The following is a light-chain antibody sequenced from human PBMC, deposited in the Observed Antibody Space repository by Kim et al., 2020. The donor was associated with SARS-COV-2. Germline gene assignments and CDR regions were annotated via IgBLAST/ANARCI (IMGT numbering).Light chain of an antibody. CDR2: RNN. CDR3: SAWDSSLSAWV. CDR1: SNSVGYEG. V-gene: IGLV10-54*01. J-gene: IGLJ3*02. Sequence: QAGLTQPPSVSKGLRQTATLTCTGNSNSVGYEGAVWLQQHQGHPPRLLFYRNNNRPSGISERFSASRSGNTASLTISGLQPEDEADYYCSAWDSSLSAWVFGGGTQLTVL.